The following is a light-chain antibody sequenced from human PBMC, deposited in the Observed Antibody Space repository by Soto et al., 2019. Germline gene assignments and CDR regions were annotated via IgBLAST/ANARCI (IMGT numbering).Light chain of an antibody. V-gene: IGLV2-14*01. CDR3: SSCTSSTVV. J-gene: IGLJ2*01. CDR1: SSDVGGYNY. Sequence: QSVLTQPASVSGSPGQSITISCTGTSSDVGGYNYVSWYQQHPGKAPKLMIYEVSNRPSGVSNRFSGSKSGNTASLTISGLQAEDEADYYCSSCTSSTVVFGGGTKLTVL. CDR2: EVS.